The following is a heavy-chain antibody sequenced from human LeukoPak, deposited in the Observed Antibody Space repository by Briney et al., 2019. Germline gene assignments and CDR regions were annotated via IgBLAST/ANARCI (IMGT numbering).Heavy chain of an antibody. CDR1: GFTFSSYW. CDR3: ARDGWYTGNFDY. Sequence: GGSLRLSCAASGFTFSSYWMSWVRQAPGKGLEWAAHIKQDGSDKYYVDSVKGRFTVSRDNVKNSVYLQMNSLRAEDTAVYYCARDGWYTGNFDYWGQGTLVTVSS. D-gene: IGHD1-26*01. CDR2: IKQDGSDK. J-gene: IGHJ4*02. V-gene: IGHV3-7*01.